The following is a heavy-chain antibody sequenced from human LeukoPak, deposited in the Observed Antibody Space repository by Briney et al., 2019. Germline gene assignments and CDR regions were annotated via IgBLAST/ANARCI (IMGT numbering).Heavy chain of an antibody. Sequence: GGSLRLSCAASGFTFSSYAMHWVRQAPGKGLEWVAVISYDGSNKYYADSVKGRFTISRDNSKNTLYLQMNSLRAEDTAVYYCARASTYYYDSSGYLIDYWGQGTLVTASS. J-gene: IGHJ4*02. D-gene: IGHD3-22*01. CDR2: ISYDGSNK. V-gene: IGHV3-30-3*01. CDR3: ARASTYYYDSSGYLIDY. CDR1: GFTFSSYA.